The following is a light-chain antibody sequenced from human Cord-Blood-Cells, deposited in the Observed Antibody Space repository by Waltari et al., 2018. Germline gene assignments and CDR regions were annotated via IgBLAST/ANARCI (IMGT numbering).Light chain of an antibody. J-gene: IGKJ1*01. CDR1: QSISSW. CDR2: DAS. CDR3: QQYNSPWT. V-gene: IGKV1-5*01. Sequence: DIQMTQSPTTLSASVGGRVTITCRASQSISSWLAWYQQKPGEAPKILIYDASSLESGVPSRFSGSGSGTEFTLTIISLQPDDFATYYCQQYNSPWTFGQGTKVEIK.